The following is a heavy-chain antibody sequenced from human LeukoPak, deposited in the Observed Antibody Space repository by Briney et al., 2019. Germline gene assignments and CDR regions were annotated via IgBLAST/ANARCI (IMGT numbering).Heavy chain of an antibody. CDR2: IYYSGST. CDR1: GGSISSYY. J-gene: IGHJ4*02. D-gene: IGHD5-24*01. V-gene: IGHV4-59*01. Sequence: PSETLSLTCTVSGGSISSYYWSWLRQPPGKGLEWIGYIYYSGSTNYNPSLKSRVTISVDTSKNQFSLKLSSVTAADTAVYYCARVGMATMKGARYFDYWGQGTLVTVSS. CDR3: ARVGMATMKGARYFDY.